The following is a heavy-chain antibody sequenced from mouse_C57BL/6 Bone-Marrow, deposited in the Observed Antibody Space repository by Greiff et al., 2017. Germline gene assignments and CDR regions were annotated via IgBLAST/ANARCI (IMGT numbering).Heavy chain of an antibody. D-gene: IGHD2-10*02. V-gene: IGHV7-3*01. J-gene: IGHJ2*01. CDR2: IRNKANGYTT. CDR3: ARSSYDYFDY. Sequence: EVNVVESGGGLVQPGGSLSLSCAASGFTFTDYYMSWVRQPPGKALEWLGFIRNKANGYTTEYSASVKGRFTISRDNSQSILYLQMNALRAEDSATYYCARSSYDYFDYWGQGTTLTVSS. CDR1: GFTFTDYY.